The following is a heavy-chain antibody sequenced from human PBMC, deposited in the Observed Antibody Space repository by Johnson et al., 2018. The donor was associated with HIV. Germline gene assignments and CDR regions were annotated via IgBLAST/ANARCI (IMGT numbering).Heavy chain of an antibody. V-gene: IGHV3-33*06. J-gene: IGHJ3*02. CDR1: GFTFSSYG. CDR2: IWYDGSNK. CDR3: AKVSSQSSSWYDAFDI. Sequence: QVQLVESGGGVVQPGMSLRLSCAASGFTFSSYGMHWVRQAPGKGLEWVAVIWYDGSNKYYADSVKGRFTISRDNSKNTLYLQMNSLRSEDRAGYYGAKVSSQSSSWYDAFDIWGQGTMVTVSS. D-gene: IGHD6-13*01.